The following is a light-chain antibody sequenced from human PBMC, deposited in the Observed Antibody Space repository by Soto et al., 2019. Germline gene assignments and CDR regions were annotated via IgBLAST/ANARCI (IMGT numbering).Light chain of an antibody. J-gene: IGLJ2*01. CDR2: DVS. Sequence: QSALTQPASVSGSPGQSITISCTGTSGDVGGYNYVSWYQQYAGKVPKLIIYDVSNRPSGVSNRFSGSKSGNTASLTISGLQAEGEADYYCSSYTTSGTRVFGGGTKLTVL. V-gene: IGLV2-14*01. CDR3: SSYTTSGTRV. CDR1: SGDVGGYNY.